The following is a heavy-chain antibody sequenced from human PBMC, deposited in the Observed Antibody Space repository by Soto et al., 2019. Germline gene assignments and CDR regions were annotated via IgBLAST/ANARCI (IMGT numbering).Heavy chain of an antibody. D-gene: IGHD5-12*01. CDR2: IYYTGGT. J-gene: IGHJ4*02. CDR1: GGSINTDNY. V-gene: IGHV4-30-4*01. CDR3: ARVKDGYNPDFDY. Sequence: PSETLSLTCTVSGGSINTDNYWSWIRQPPRKGLEWIGHIYYTGGTFYKPSLKSRLTMSLDTANKKFSLKLTSVTAADTVVYYCARVKDGYNPDFDYWGQGTLVTVSS.